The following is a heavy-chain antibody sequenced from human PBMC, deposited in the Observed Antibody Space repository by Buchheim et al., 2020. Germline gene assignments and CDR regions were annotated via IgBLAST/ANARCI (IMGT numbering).Heavy chain of an antibody. D-gene: IGHD3-9*01. CDR1: GGSFSGYY. Sequence: QVQLQQWGAGMLKPSETLSLTCAVYGGSFSGYYWSWIRQPPGKGLEWIGEINHGGSTNYNPSLKSRVPISVDMSKNPFSLKLSTVTAADTAVYYCARGYALRYFDLFLPIGAINWFDPGGQGTL. V-gene: IGHV4-34*01. J-gene: IGHJ5*02. CDR2: INHGGST. CDR3: ARGYALRYFDLFLPIGAINWFDP.